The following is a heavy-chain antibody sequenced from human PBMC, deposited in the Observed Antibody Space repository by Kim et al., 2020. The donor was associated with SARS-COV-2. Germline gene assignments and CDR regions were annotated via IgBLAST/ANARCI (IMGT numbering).Heavy chain of an antibody. J-gene: IGHJ4*02. Sequence: ADSVKGRFTITRDNTKDTVYLQMNSLRAEDTAVYYCAKERDSCAYYVTIDYWGQGTLVTVSS. V-gene: IGHV3-30*02. D-gene: IGHD2-15*01. CDR3: AKERDSCAYYVTIDY.